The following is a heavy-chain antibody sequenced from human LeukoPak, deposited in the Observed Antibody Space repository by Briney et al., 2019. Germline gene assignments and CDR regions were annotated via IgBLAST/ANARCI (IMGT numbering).Heavy chain of an antibody. D-gene: IGHD2-21*01. J-gene: IGHJ4*02. CDR1: GFTFSSYW. CDR3: ARDGGDCIIDNCYPEGYFDV. Sequence: GGSLRLSCAASGFTFSSYWMHWVRQAPGKGLVWVSRIKSDGSNYYADSVKGRFTIFRDNAKNSLYLQMNSLRAEDTAVYYCARDGGDCIIDNCYPEGYFDVWGQGTLVTVSS. V-gene: IGHV3-74*01. CDR2: IKSDGSN.